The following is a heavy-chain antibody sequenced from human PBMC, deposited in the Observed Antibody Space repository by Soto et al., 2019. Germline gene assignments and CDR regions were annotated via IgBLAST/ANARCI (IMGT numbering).Heavy chain of an antibody. CDR3: ARPGVMGSSWFFDY. V-gene: IGHV4-39*01. Sequence: QSQTLSLTCTVSGGSISSSSYYWGWIRQPPGKGLEWIGSIYYSGSTYYNPSLKSRVTISVDTSKNQFSLKLSSVTAADTAVYYCARPGVMGSSWFFDYWGQGTLVTVSS. CDR2: IYYSGST. D-gene: IGHD6-13*01. J-gene: IGHJ4*02. CDR1: GGSISSSSYY.